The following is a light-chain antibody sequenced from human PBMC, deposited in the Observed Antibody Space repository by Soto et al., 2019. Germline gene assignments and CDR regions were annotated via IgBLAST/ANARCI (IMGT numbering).Light chain of an antibody. V-gene: IGKV3-15*01. J-gene: IGKJ1*01. CDR3: QQYNSWPPWT. Sequence: IVMTQSPATLSVSPGERATLSCRASQSVSSKLAWYQQKPGQAPRLLIFGASTRATGIPARFSGSGSGTEFTLTISSLQSEDFAIYYCQQYNSWPPWTFGQGTKVEIK. CDR1: QSVSSK. CDR2: GAS.